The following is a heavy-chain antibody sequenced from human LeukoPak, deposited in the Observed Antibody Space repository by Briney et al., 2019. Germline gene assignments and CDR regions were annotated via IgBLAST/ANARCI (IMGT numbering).Heavy chain of an antibody. CDR3: ARDENKRFRGVITELYYYYGMDV. CDR2: IIPIFGTA. Sequence: SVKVSCKASGGTFSSYAISWVRQAPGQGLEWMGGIIPIFGTANYAQKFQGRVTITADESTSTAYMELSSLRSEDTAVYYCARDENKRFRGVITELYYYYGMDVWGKGTTVTVSS. J-gene: IGHJ6*04. CDR1: GGTFSSYA. D-gene: IGHD3-10*01. V-gene: IGHV1-69*13.